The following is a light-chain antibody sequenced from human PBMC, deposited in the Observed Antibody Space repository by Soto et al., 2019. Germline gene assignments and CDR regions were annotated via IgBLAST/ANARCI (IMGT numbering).Light chain of an antibody. Sequence: IQLTQSPSCLSAYVGDRLTITWWASQGISSYLGWYQQKPGKATNLLIESASILESGVPSRFSGSGAGTDFTLTSSSLLPEDFATYYCQQSYSTPLTVGGGTKVDI. CDR2: SAS. V-gene: IGKV1-39*01. CDR3: QQSYSTPLT. J-gene: IGKJ4*01. CDR1: QGISSY.